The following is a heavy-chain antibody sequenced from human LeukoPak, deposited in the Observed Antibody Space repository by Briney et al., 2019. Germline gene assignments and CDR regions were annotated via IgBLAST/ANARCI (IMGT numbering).Heavy chain of an antibody. D-gene: IGHD2-15*01. CDR3: ARDSRDGYCSGGSCYAH. CDR2: ISAYSGNT. CDR1: GYTFIDYG. J-gene: IGHJ4*02. V-gene: IGHV1-18*01. Sequence: APVTVSFKASGYTFIDYGITWVRQAPGQGREWMGWISAYSGNTNYGQKLQGRVTMTTDTSTSTAYMELRSLRSDDTAVYYCARDSRDGYCSGGSCYAHWGQGTLVTVSS.